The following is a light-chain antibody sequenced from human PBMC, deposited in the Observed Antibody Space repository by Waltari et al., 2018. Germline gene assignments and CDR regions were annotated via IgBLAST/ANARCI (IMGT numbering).Light chain of an antibody. V-gene: IGLV1-51*01. CDR3: GTWDTSLSALV. CDR1: SSKTGRSY. CDR2: DNT. J-gene: IGLJ2*01. Sequence: QSVLTQPPSVSAAPGQTVTISCSGRSSKTGRSYFSWYQQLPGTAPKLLIYDNTKRPSGIPDRFSGSKSGTSATLDIIGLETGDEADYFCGTWDTSLSALVFGGGTRLTVV.